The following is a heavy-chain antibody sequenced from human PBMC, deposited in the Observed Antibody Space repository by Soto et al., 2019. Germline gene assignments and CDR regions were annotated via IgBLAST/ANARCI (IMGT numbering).Heavy chain of an antibody. J-gene: IGHJ4*02. CDR3: ARGRYGDY. CDR2: ISAHNGNT. CDR1: GYTFTSYG. D-gene: IGHD1-1*01. V-gene: IGHV1-18*01. Sequence: QVHLVQSGAEVKKPGASVKVSCKGSGYTFTSYGITWVRQAPGQGLEWMGWISAHNGNTDYAQKLQGRVTVTRDTSTSTAYMELRSLISEATAVYYCARGRYGDYWGKGALVTVPS.